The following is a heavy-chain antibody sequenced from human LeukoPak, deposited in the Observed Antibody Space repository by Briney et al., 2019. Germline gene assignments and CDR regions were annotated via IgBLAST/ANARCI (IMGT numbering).Heavy chain of an antibody. J-gene: IGHJ4*02. V-gene: IGHV4-34*01. CDR1: GGSFSGYY. D-gene: IGHD6-13*01. CDR3: ARGNTIAGYSSSWYKY. Sequence: SETLSLTCAVYGGSFSGYYWSWIRQPPGKGLEWIGEINHSGSTNYNPSLKSRVTISVDTSKNQFSLKLSSVTAADTAVYYCARGNTIAGYSSSWYKYWGQGTLVTVSS. CDR2: INHSGST.